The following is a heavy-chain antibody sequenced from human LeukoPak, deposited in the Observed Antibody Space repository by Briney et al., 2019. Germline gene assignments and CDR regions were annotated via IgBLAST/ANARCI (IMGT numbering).Heavy chain of an antibody. CDR1: GFTFNNYA. Sequence: GGSLRLSCAASGFTFNNYAMTWVRQAPGKGLEWVSAISGSGNTTYYADSVKGRFTISRDNSKNTLYLQMNSLRAEDTAVYYCARDRVLERPGEGDYWGQGTLVTVSS. CDR2: ISGSGNTT. CDR3: ARDRVLERPGEGDY. V-gene: IGHV3-23*01. D-gene: IGHD1-1*01. J-gene: IGHJ4*02.